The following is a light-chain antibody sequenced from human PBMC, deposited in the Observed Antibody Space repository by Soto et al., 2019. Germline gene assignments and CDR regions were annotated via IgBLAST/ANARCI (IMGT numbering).Light chain of an antibody. CDR1: HDISNY. CDR3: QKSYGT. CDR2: AAS. Sequence: IKLTQSPSPLSASIGDRVTVTCRASHDISNYLSWYQQKPGRAPKLLIYAASSLKRGVPSRFSGSGSGTDFTLTISSLQPEDFASYYCQKSYGTFGPGTKVDIK. J-gene: IGKJ3*01. V-gene: IGKV1-39*01.